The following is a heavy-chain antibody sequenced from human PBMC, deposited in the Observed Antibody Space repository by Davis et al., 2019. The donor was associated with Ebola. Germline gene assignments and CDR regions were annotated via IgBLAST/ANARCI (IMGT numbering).Heavy chain of an antibody. CDR1: GFTVSSNY. D-gene: IGHD1-1*01. J-gene: IGHJ4*02. Sequence: GESLKISCAASGFTVSSNYMSWVRQAPGKGLEWVSVIYSGGSTYYADSVKGRFTISRDNAKNSLYLQMNSLRDEDTAVYYCARWKPLSRDSFDYWGQGTLVTVSS. V-gene: IGHV3-53*01. CDR2: IYSGGST. CDR3: ARWKPLSRDSFDY.